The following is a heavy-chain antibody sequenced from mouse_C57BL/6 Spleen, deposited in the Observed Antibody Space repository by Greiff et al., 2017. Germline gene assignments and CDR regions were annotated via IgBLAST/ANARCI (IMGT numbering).Heavy chain of an antibody. J-gene: IGHJ3*01. CDR3: TRNSDYAWFAY. Sequence: EVQGVESGGGLVQPGGSMTLSCAASGFTFSDAWMDWVRPSPERGLAWVAEFRNKANNHATYYAESVKGWFTISRDDSKNSVYLQKNSLRAEDTGIYYCTRNSDYAWFAYWGQGTLVTVSA. CDR2: FRNKANNHAT. D-gene: IGHD2-4*01. V-gene: IGHV6-6*01. CDR1: GFTFSDAW.